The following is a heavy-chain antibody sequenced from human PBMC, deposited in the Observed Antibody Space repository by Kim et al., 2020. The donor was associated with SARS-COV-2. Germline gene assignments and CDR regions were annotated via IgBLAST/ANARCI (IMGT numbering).Heavy chain of an antibody. CDR1: GFTFTSSA. V-gene: IGHV1-58*01. Sequence: SVKVSCKASGFTFTSSAVQWVRQARGQRLEWIGWIVVGSGNTNYTQKFQERVTITRDMSTSTAYMELSSLRSEDTAVYYCAAGGYFDWLFESPTWYFDLWGRGTLVTVSS. CDR2: IVVGSGNT. J-gene: IGHJ2*01. CDR3: AAGGYFDWLFESPTWYFDL. D-gene: IGHD3-9*01.